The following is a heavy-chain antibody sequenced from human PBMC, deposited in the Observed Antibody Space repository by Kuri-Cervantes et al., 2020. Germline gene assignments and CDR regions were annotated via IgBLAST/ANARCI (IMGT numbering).Heavy chain of an antibody. CDR2: ISYDGSNK. D-gene: IGHD3-10*01. CDR1: GFTFSSYA. V-gene: IGHV3-30-3*02. CDR3: ANDRGGSA. J-gene: IGHJ5*02. Sequence: LSLTCAASGFTFSSYAMHWVRQAPGKGLEWVAVISYDGSNKYYADSVKGRFTISRDNSKNTLYLQMNSLRAEDTAVYYCANDRGGSAWGQGTLVTVSS.